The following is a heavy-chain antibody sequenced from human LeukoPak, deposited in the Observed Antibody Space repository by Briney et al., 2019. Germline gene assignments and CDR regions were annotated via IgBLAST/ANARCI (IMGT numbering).Heavy chain of an antibody. Sequence: ASVKVSCKVSGYTLTELSMHWVRQAPGKGLEWMGDFDPEDGETIYAQKFQGRVTITTDESTSTAYMELSSLRSEDTAVYYCARVPEQLSAWGQGTLVTVSS. J-gene: IGHJ4*02. V-gene: IGHV1-24*01. D-gene: IGHD6-6*01. CDR2: FDPEDGET. CDR1: GYTLTELS. CDR3: ARVPEQLSA.